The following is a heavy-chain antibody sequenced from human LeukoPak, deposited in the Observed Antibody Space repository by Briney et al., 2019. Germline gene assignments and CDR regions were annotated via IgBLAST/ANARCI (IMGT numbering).Heavy chain of an antibody. D-gene: IGHD3-22*01. J-gene: IGHJ4*02. CDR3: ARATAYYYDSSGYLNY. CDR2: MNPNSGNT. V-gene: IGHV1-8*01. CDR1: GYTFTSYD. Sequence: ASVTVSCKASGYTFTSYDINWVRQATGQGLEWMGWMNPNSGNTGYAQKFQGRVTMTRNTSISTAYMELSSLRSEDTAVYYCARATAYYYDSSGYLNYWGQGTLVTVSS.